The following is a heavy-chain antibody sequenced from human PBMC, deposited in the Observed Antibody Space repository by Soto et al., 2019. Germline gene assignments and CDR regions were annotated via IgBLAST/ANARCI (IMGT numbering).Heavy chain of an antibody. Sequence: XETLALTCAVYAESFSNHYGTWIRQSPGKGLEWVGEINYSGSTRYNWSLGSRVTISVDTSKNQFSLMVTSVTAEDTAVYYCARGVVYRDVGLAYGMDVWGQGTTVTVSS. D-gene: IGHD3-22*01. V-gene: IGHV4-34*01. CDR3: ARGVVYRDVGLAYGMDV. CDR2: INYSGST. J-gene: IGHJ6*02. CDR1: AESFSNHY.